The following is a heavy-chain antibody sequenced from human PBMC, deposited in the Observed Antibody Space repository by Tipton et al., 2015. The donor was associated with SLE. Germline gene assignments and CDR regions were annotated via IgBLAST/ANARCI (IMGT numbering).Heavy chain of an antibody. V-gene: IGHV4-34*01. D-gene: IGHD5-12*01. CDR2: INHSGST. CDR1: GGSFSGYY. Sequence: TLSLTCAVYGGSFSGYYWSWIRQPPGKGLEWIGEINHSGSTNYNPSLKSRVTISVDTSKNQFSLKLSSVTAADTAVYYCARRGGYDWGGYFDYWGQGTLVTVSS. CDR3: ARRGGYDWGGYFDY. J-gene: IGHJ4*02.